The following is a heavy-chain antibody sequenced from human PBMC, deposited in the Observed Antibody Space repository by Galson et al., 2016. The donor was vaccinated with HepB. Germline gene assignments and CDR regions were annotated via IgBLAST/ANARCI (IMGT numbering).Heavy chain of an antibody. D-gene: IGHD4-17*01. Sequence: QSGAEVKKPGESLRISYKGSGYSFTSYWIGWVRQMPGKGLEWMGIIYPGDSNAVYSPSFQGQVSISADKSINTAYLQWSSLKASDTAMYYCARHPGSGTDYGDFYYFDLWGRGTLVTVSS. CDR3: ARHPGSGTDYGDFYYFDL. CDR1: GYSFTSYW. CDR2: IYPGDSNA. V-gene: IGHV5-51*01. J-gene: IGHJ2*01.